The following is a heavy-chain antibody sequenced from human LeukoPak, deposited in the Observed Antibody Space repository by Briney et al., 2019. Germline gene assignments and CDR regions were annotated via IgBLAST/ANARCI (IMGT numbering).Heavy chain of an antibody. V-gene: IGHV4-34*01. Sequence: SETLSLTCAVYGGSFSGYYWSWIRQPPGKGLEWIREINHSGSTNYNPSLKSRVTISVDTSKNQFSLKLSSVTAADTAVYYCARRITMVRGFNYWGQGTLVTVSS. CDR3: ARRITMVRGFNY. CDR2: INHSGST. D-gene: IGHD3-10*01. J-gene: IGHJ4*02. CDR1: GGSFSGYY.